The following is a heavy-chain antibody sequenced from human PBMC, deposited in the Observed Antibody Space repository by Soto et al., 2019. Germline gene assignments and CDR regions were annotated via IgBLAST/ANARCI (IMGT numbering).Heavy chain of an antibody. Sequence: SETLSLTCAVYGGSFSGYYWSWIRQPPGKGLEWFGEINHSGSTNYNPSLKSRVTISVDTSKNQFSLKLSSVTAADTAVYYFARGVVLWFGESNYYYYYGMDVWGQGTTVTVSS. V-gene: IGHV4-34*01. D-gene: IGHD3-10*01. CDR1: GGSFSGYY. CDR3: ARGVVLWFGESNYYYYYGMDV. J-gene: IGHJ6*02. CDR2: INHSGST.